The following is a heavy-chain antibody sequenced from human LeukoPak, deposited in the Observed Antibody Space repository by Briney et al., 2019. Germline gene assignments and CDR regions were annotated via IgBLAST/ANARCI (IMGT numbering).Heavy chain of an antibody. CDR3: ARAVSQWPSWFDP. CDR1: GGSISSSSYY. Sequence: SETLSLTCTVSGGSISSSSYYWGWIRQPPGKGLEWIGSIYYSGSTYYNPSLKSRVTISVDTSKNQFSLKLSSVTAADTAVYYCARAVSQWPSWFDPWGQGTLVTVSS. D-gene: IGHD6-19*01. CDR2: IYYSGST. V-gene: IGHV4-39*07. J-gene: IGHJ5*02.